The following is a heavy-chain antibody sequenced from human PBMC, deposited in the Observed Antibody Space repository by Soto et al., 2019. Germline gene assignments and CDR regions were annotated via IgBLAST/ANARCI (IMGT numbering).Heavy chain of an antibody. CDR3: GRGWIDYYYMAV. CDR2: INHSGST. D-gene: IGHD5-12*01. Sequence: SETLSLTCAVYGGSFSGYYWSWIRQPPGKGLEWVGEINHSGSTNYNPSLKSRVTISVDTSKNQFSLKLSSVTAADTAVYYCGRGWIDYYYMAVWGKGTTVTVPS. V-gene: IGHV4-34*01. CDR1: GGSFSGYY. J-gene: IGHJ6*03.